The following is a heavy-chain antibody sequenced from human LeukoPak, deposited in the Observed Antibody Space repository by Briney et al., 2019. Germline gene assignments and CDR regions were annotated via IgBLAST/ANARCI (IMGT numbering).Heavy chain of an antibody. D-gene: IGHD2-2*01. CDR3: ARTSSRSYYGY. J-gene: IGHJ4*02. CDR1: GFTFSTYA. Sequence: GGSLRLSCAVSGFTFSTYAMSWVRQAPGKGLEWVSGICGSGAGAYYADSVKGRFTISRDNSKNTLYQQMNSRRADDTAVYYCARTSSRSYYGYWGQAALVTVCS. CDR2: ICGSGAGA. V-gene: IGHV3-23*01.